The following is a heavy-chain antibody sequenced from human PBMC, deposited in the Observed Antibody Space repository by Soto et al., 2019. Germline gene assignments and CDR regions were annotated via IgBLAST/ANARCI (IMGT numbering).Heavy chain of an antibody. CDR1: GASISSGGYS. V-gene: IGHV4-30-2*01. J-gene: IGHJ6*02. CDR3: ARAPPGPAPRWGV. Sequence: SETLSLTCAVSGASISSGGYSWSWIQQTPGKGLEWIGYIYPTGKTYYNPSLENRVTISIDTSKNQFSLQLTSVTAADTAVYYCARAPPGPAPRWGVWGHGTTVTVSS. D-gene: IGHD3-16*01. CDR2: IYPTGKT.